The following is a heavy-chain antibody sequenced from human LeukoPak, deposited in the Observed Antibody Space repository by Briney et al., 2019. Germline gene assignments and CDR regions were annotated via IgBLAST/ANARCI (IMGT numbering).Heavy chain of an antibody. D-gene: IGHD2-21*02. J-gene: IGHJ4*02. CDR1: GFTFSDAW. CDR2: ISTKTDGGTA. V-gene: IGHV3-15*05. CDR3: IKSSGDWH. Sequence: PGGSLRLSCAASGFTFSDAWMTWVRQAPGKGLEWVGRISTKTDGGTADYAAPVKGRFTISRDDSKSTLYLQMNSLKTDDTAVYYCIKSSGDWHWGQGTLVTVSS.